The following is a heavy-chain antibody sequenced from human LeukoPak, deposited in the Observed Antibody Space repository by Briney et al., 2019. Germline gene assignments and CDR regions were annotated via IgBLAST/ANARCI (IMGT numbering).Heavy chain of an antibody. D-gene: IGHD1-26*01. CDR2: ISGSGDYT. V-gene: IGHV3-21*01. CDR3: ARGYSGSYLFDY. J-gene: IGHJ4*02. CDR1: GFTFSGYA. Sequence: GGSLRLPCAVSGFTFSGYAMSWVRQAPGKGLEWVSTISGSGDYTYYADSVKGRFTISRDNAKNSLYLQMNSLRAEDTAVYYCARGYSGSYLFDYWGQGTLVTVSS.